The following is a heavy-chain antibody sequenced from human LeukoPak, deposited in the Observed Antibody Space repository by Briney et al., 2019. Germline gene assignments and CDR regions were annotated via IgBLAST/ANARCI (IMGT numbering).Heavy chain of an antibody. CDR2: INPSGGST. J-gene: IGHJ6*02. CDR3: ARYYYDSSGYTIPLPYYYYGMDV. D-gene: IGHD3-22*01. Sequence: RASVKVSCKAFGYTFTSYYMHWVRQAPGQGLEWMGIINPSGGSTSYAQKFQGRVTMTRDTSTSTVYMELSSLRSEDTAVYYCARYYYDSSGYTIPLPYYYYGMDVWGQGTTVTVSS. V-gene: IGHV1-46*01. CDR1: GYTFTSYY.